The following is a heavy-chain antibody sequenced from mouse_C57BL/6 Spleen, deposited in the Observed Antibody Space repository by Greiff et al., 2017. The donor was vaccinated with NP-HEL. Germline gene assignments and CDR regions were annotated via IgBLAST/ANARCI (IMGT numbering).Heavy chain of an antibody. D-gene: IGHD4-1*01. CDR1: GYSITSGYY. J-gene: IGHJ4*01. V-gene: IGHV3-6*01. CDR3: AREDWDVNYAMDY. CDR2: ISYDGSN. Sequence: VQLKESGPGLVKPSQSLSLTCSVTGYSITSGYYWNWIRQFPGNKLEWMGYISYDGSNNYNPSLKNRISITRDTSKNQFFLKLNSVTTEDTATYYCAREDWDVNYAMDYWGQGTSVTVSS.